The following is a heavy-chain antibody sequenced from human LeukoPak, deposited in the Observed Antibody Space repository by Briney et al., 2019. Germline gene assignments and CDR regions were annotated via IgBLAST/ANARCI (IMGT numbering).Heavy chain of an antibody. CDR2: ISYDGSNK. CDR3: AKIRREYSSSHAWDY. J-gene: IGHJ4*02. CDR1: GFTFSSYG. D-gene: IGHD6-6*01. V-gene: IGHV3-30*18. Sequence: GGSLRLSCAASGFTFSSYGMHWVRQGPGKGLEWVAVISYDGSNKCYADSVKGQFTISRDNSKNTLYLQMNSLRAEDTAVYHCAKIRREYSSSHAWDYWGQGTLVTVSS.